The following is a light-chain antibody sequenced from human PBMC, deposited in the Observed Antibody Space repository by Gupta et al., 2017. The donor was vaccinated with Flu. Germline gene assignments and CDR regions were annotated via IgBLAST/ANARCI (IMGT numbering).Light chain of an antibody. J-gene: IGLJ2*01. CDR2: DDT. CDR1: NIGGKS. CDR3: QLFDSDSDHVI. V-gene: IGLV3-21*02. Sequence: SYDLTQAPSLSVAPGQTARITCGGHNIGGKSVYWYQQKSGQAPLLVVYDDTERPSGIPERISGSNSGNTATLTINRVEAGDEADYYCQLFDSDSDHVIFGGGTRLTVL.